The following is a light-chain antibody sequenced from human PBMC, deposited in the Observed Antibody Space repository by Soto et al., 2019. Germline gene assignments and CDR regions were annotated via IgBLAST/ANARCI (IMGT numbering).Light chain of an antibody. CDR2: AAS. Sequence: DIQLTQSPSFLSASVGDRVTITCRASQAISSYLDWYQQKPGKAPKLLLYAASTLQSGGPSRFSGSGSGTEFTLTSSRLQPADFATYYCQQLKSYPRTFGQGTKVEIK. J-gene: IGKJ1*01. CDR3: QQLKSYPRT. V-gene: IGKV1-9*01. CDR1: QAISSY.